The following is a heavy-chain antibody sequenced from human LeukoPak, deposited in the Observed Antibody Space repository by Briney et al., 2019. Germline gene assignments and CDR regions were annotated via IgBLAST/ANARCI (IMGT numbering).Heavy chain of an antibody. CDR2: ISGSGGST. D-gene: IGHD4-17*01. V-gene: IGHV3-23*01. J-gene: IGHJ1*01. CDR1: GFTFSSYG. CDR3: AKDPSHYGDYTEYFHH. Sequence: GGSLRLSCAASGFTFSSYGMSWVRQAPGKGLECVSGISGSGGSTYYEDSVKGRFAISRDNSKNTVYLQMNSLRAEDTAVYFCAKDPSHYGDYTEYFHHWGQGTLVTVSS.